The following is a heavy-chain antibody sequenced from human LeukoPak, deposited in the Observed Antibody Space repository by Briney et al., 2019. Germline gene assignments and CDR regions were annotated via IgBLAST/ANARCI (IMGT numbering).Heavy chain of an antibody. CDR1: GFTFSSYA. CDR3: ARSYPAYSGYDYGGHWFDP. D-gene: IGHD5-12*01. J-gene: IGHJ5*02. CDR2: ISYDGSNK. V-gene: IGHV3-30*04. Sequence: QPGGSLRLSCAASGFTFSSYAMHWVRQAPGKGLEWVAVISYDGSNKYYADSVKGRFTISRDNSKNTLYLQMNSLRAEDTAVYYCARSYPAYSGYDYGGHWFDPWGQGTLVTVSS.